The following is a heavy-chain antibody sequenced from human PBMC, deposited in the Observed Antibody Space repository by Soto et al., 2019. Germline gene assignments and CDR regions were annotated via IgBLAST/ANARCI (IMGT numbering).Heavy chain of an antibody. CDR1: GYTFTGYY. V-gene: IGHV1-18*04. J-gene: IGHJ4*02. D-gene: IGHD3-22*01. CDR2: ISAYNGNT. Sequence: ASVKVSCKASGYTFTGYYIPWVRQAPGQGLEWMGWISAYNGNTNYAQKLQGRVTMTTDTSTSTAYMELRSLRSDDTAVYYCARASLYYDSSGYYRIWGQGTLVTVSS. CDR3: ARASLYYDSSGYYRI.